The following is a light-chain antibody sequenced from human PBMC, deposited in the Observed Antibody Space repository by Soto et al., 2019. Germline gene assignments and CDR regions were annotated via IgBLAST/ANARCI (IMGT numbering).Light chain of an antibody. J-gene: IGLJ1*01. CDR3: SSFTTSHTYG. CDR1: SSNIGSNY. Sequence: QSVLTQPPSASGTPGQRVTISCSGSSSNIGSNYVYWYQQLPGTAPKLLIYVVSGRPSGVPHRFSGSKSGNAASLTISGLQAEDEADYYCSSFTTSHTYGFGTGTKVTVL. V-gene: IGLV1-47*02. CDR2: VVS.